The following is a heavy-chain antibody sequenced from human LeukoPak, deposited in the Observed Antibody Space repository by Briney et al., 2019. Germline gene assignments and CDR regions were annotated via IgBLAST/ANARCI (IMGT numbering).Heavy chain of an antibody. V-gene: IGHV4-30-2*01. Sequence: SQTLSLTCTVSGGSISRSPFFWSWIRQTPGRGLEWIGYIYHNGNTYYNPSLESRVTISVDGSQNQFSLRLTSVTAADTAVYFCASANPMVRGVSDYFASWGQGTLVTVSS. CDR2: IYHNGNT. J-gene: IGHJ4*02. D-gene: IGHD3-10*01. CDR1: GGSISRSPFF. CDR3: ASANPMVRGVSDYFAS.